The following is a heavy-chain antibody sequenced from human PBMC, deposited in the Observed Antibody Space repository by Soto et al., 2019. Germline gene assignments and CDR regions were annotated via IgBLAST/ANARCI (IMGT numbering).Heavy chain of an antibody. CDR3: ARLHPIGYCSGGSCYYFDY. CDR1: GGSISSSSYY. D-gene: IGHD2-15*01. V-gene: IGHV4-39*01. CDR2: IYYSGST. J-gene: IGHJ4*02. Sequence: QLQLQESGPGLVKPSETLSLTCTVSGGSISSSSYYWGWIRQPPGKGLEWIGSIYYSGSTYYNPSLKSRVTISVDTSKNQFSLKLSSVTAADTAAYYCARLHPIGYCSGGSCYYFDYWGQGTLVTVSS.